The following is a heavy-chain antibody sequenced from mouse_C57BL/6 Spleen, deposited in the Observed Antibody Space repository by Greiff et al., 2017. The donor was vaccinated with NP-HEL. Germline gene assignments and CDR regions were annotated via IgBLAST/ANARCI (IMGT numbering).Heavy chain of an antibody. V-gene: IGHV1-78*01. CDR2: IYPRDGST. J-gene: IGHJ3*01. Sequence: VKLQQSDAELVKPGASVKISCKVSGYTFTDHTIHWMKQRPEQGLEWIGYIYPRDGSTKYNEKFKGKATLTADKSSSTAYMQLNSLTSEDSAVYFCASSAYYRYRWFAYWGQGTLVTVSA. D-gene: IGHD2-12*01. CDR3: ASSAYYRYRWFAY. CDR1: GYTFTDHT.